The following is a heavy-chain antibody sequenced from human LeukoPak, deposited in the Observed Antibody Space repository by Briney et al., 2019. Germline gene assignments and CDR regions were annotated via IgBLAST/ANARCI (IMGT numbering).Heavy chain of an antibody. D-gene: IGHD6-19*01. Sequence: PGGSLRLSCAASGFTFSSYALHWVRQAPGKGLEWVSGISWNSGSIGYADSVKGRFTISRDNAKNSLYLQMNSLRAEDTALYYCGEDITPCSSGWYLVFDYWGQGTLVTVSS. CDR2: ISWNSGSI. CDR1: GFTFSSYA. CDR3: GEDITPCSSGWYLVFDY. V-gene: IGHV3-9*01. J-gene: IGHJ4*02.